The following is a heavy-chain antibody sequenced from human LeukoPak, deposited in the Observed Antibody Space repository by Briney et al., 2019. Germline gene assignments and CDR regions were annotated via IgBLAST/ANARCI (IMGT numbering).Heavy chain of an antibody. J-gene: IGHJ4*02. CDR1: DGSISSGDHY. V-gene: IGHV4-30-4*08. CDR3: ARDTVVAHYFDY. D-gene: IGHD2-15*01. Sequence: PSQTLSLTCTVSDGSISSGDHYWSWIRQPPGKGLEWIGYIYYSGTTFYNPSLKSRVTISVDTSKNQFSLKLSSVTAADTAVYYCARDTVVAHYFDYWGQGTLVTVSS. CDR2: IYYSGTT.